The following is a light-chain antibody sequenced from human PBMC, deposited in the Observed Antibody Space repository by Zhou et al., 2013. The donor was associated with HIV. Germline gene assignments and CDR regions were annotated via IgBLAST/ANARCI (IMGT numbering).Light chain of an antibody. CDR1: QDISNY. V-gene: IGKV1-33*01. J-gene: IGKJ4*01. Sequence: DIQMTQSPSSLSASVGDRVTITCQASQDISNYLNWYQQKPGKAPKLLIYDASNLETGVPSRFSGSGSGTDFTFTISSLQPEDIATYYCQQYXNLPPGITFGRRDQGGDQT. CDR2: DAS. CDR3: QQYXNLPPGIT.